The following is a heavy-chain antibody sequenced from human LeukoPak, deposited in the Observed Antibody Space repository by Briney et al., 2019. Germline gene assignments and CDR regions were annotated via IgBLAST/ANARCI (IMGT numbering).Heavy chain of an antibody. J-gene: IGHJ5*02. D-gene: IGHD5-12*01. V-gene: IGHV1-2*02. CDR2: INPNSGGT. CDR1: GYTFTGYY. CDR3: AREADILATTQLWFDP. Sequence: VASVKVSCKASGYTFTGYYMHWVRQAPGQGLEWMGWINPNSGGTNYAQKFQGRVTMTRDTSISTAYMELSRLRSDDTAVYYCAREADILATTQLWFDPWGQGTLVTVSS.